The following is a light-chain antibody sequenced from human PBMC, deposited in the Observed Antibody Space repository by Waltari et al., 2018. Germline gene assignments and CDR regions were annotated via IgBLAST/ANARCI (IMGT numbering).Light chain of an antibody. Sequence: QSALTQPASVSGSPGQSIAISCATTTAMIENKKLVSWYQRHPGKALKVIIYEVDKRPLGVSDRFSGARSGNTASLTISGLQAEDEADYYCCSYAGSSSNWVFGGGTKVTVL. CDR3: CSYAGSSSNWV. V-gene: IGLV2-23*02. CDR2: EVD. CDR1: TAMIENKKL. J-gene: IGLJ3*02.